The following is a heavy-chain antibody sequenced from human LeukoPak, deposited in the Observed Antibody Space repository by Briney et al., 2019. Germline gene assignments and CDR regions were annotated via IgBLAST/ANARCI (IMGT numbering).Heavy chain of an antibody. V-gene: IGHV4-39*07. J-gene: IGHJ4*02. D-gene: IGHD3-3*01. CDR1: GRSISSSSYY. CDR3: ASRNAGDFWSGYYLYFDY. Sequence: KPSETLSLPCTVSGRSISSSSYYWGWIRQPPGKGLAWIGEINHSGSTNYNPSLKSRVTISEDTSKNQFSLKLSSVTAADTAVYYCASRNAGDFWSGYYLYFDYWGQGTLVTVSS. CDR2: INHSGST.